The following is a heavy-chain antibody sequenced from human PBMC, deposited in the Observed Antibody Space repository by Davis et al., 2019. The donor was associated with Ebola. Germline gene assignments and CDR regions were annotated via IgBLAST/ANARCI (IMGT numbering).Heavy chain of an antibody. D-gene: IGHD7-27*01. CDR1: GFTFSNYA. CDR3: AKDGPLGRG. J-gene: IGHJ4*02. V-gene: IGHV3-30*02. CDR2: IQFDGSNK. Sequence: PGGSLRLSCAASGFTFSNYAMHWVRQAPGKGLEWVAFIQFDGSNKYYADSVKGRFTISRDNSKNTLYLQMNSLRVEDTATFYCAKDGPLGRGWGQGTLVTVSS.